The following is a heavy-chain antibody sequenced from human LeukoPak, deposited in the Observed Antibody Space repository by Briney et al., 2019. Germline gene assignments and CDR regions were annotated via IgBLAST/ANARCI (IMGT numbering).Heavy chain of an antibody. CDR2: ISGSGGST. D-gene: IGHD2-15*01. V-gene: IGHV3-23*01. J-gene: IGHJ4*02. CDR1: GFTFSSYA. CDR3: AKDREYCSGGSCYRSYYFDY. Sequence: PGGSLRLSCAASGFTFSSYAMSWVRQAPGKGLEWVSAISGSGGSTYYADSVKGRFTISRDNSKNTLYLQVNSLRAEDTAVYYCAKDREYCSGGSCYRSYYFDYWGQGTLVTVSS.